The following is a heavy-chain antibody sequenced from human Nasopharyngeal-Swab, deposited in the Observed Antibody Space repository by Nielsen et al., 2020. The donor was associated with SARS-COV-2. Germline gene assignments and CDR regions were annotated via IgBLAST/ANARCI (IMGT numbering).Heavy chain of an antibody. D-gene: IGHD2-15*01. V-gene: IGHV3-30*03. Sequence: GESLQISCVASRFTFSRWPMHWVRQAPGKGLEWVTVISSDGSDKQYVDSVKGRFTISRDNSKNTLYLQVKSLRADDTGVYYCASLRADTPDFAYLGQGTLVTVSS. CDR2: ISSDGSDK. J-gene: IGHJ4*02. CDR3: ASLRADTPDFAY. CDR1: RFTFSRWP.